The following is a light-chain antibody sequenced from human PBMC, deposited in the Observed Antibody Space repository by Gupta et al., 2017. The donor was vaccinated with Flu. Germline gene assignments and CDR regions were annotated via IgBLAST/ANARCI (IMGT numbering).Light chain of an antibody. CDR3: SSYIRGSTWI. J-gene: IGLJ1*01. Sequence: QPALTQPASVSGSPGQSITISCTETSNNYVSWYQQHPGKAPKFLIYEVIYRPSGVSNRFSGSKSGNTASLTXSXLQTEDXAEYYCSSYIRGSTWIFGTGTKVTVL. CDR2: EVI. V-gene: IGLV2-14*03. CDR1: SNNY.